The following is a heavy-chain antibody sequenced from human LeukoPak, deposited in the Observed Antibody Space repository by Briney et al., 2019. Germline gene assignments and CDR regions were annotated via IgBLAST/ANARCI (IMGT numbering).Heavy chain of an antibody. CDR1: GFTFSSYG. CDR2: ISYDGSNK. J-gene: IGHJ1*01. D-gene: IGHD3-3*01. V-gene: IGHV3-30*18. Sequence: HPGGSLRLSCAASGFTFSSYGMHWVRQAPGKGLEWVAVISYDGSNKYYADSVKGRFTISRDNSKNTLYLQMNSLRAEDTAVYYCAKGENDFWSVLGIEYFQHWGQGTLVTVSS. CDR3: AKGENDFWSVLGIEYFQH.